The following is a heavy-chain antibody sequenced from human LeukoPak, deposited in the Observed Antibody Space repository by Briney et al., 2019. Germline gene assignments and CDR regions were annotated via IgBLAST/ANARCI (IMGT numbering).Heavy chain of an antibody. V-gene: IGHV3-30*04. CDR1: GFTFSSYA. D-gene: IGHD3-9*01. CDR3: ARAALRYFDWPIYYYYYYMDV. CDR2: ITNDGSNK. J-gene: IGHJ6*03. Sequence: GGSLRLSCAASGFTFSSYAMHWVRNAPGPGLEWVAVITNDGSNKYYADSVKGRFTISRDNSKNTLYLQMNSLRAEDTAVYYCARAALRYFDWPIYYYYYYMDVWGKGTTVTVSS.